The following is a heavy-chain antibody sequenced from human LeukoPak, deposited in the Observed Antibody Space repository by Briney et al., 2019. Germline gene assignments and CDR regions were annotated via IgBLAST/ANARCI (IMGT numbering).Heavy chain of an antibody. CDR3: ARRRYYGSGSYAPFDY. D-gene: IGHD3-10*01. Sequence: GESLKISCEGSGYRFTNDWIAWVRQMPGKGLEWMGIIYPGDSDTRYSPSFQGQVTISADKSISTAYLQWSSLKASDTAMYYCARRRYYGSGSYAPFDYWGQGTLVTVSS. CDR1: GYRFTNDW. J-gene: IGHJ4*02. V-gene: IGHV5-51*01. CDR2: IYPGDSDT.